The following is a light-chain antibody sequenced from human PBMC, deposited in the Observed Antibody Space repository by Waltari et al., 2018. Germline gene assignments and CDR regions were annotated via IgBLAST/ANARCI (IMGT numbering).Light chain of an antibody. Sequence: QLVLTQSPSASASLGASVKLTCTLSSGHSSNIIAWLQQQPGKVPRYLMKVNRVGRHRKGDEIRDRFSGCSSGGERYLTISSRQSEDEADYYCETGGHGTWVFGGGTKLTVL. J-gene: IGLJ3*02. CDR3: ETGGHGTWV. V-gene: IGLV4-69*01. CDR2: VNRVGRH. CDR1: SGHSSNI.